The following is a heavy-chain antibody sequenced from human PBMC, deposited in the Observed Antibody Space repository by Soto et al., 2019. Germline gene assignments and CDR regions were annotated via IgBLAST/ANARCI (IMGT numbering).Heavy chain of an antibody. CDR1: GGSVSSGTDY. J-gene: IGHJ4*02. Sequence: QVQLQESGPGLVKPSETLSLTCTVSGGSVSSGTDYWSWIRQPPGKGLEWIGYIYYSGSTNYNPSLKSRVTISVDTSKNQFSLKLSSVTAADTAVYYCARFYDSSGYRVDYWGQGTLVTVSS. CDR2: IYYSGST. D-gene: IGHD3-22*01. V-gene: IGHV4-61*01. CDR3: ARFYDSSGYRVDY.